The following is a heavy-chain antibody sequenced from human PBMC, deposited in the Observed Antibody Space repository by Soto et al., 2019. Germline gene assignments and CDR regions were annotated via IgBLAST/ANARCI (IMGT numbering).Heavy chain of an antibody. CDR1: GASLSGYD. V-gene: IGHV4-34*01. J-gene: IGHJ3*02. CDR2: INQSGGT. Sequence: XATLSLACAVYGASLSGYDWSWIRQPPGKGLEWIGEINQSGGTNYNPSLKSRVTISMDTSKNQFSLRLSSVTAADTAIYYCARDPYANAFDIWGRGTMVTVSS. D-gene: IGHD2-2*01. CDR3: ARDPYANAFDI.